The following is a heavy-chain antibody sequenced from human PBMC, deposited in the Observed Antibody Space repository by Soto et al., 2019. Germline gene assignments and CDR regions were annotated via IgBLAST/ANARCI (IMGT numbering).Heavy chain of an antibody. Sequence: GGSLRLSCAASGFTFSSYSMNWVRQAPGKGLEWVSYFSSSSSTIYYADSVKGRFTISRDNAENSLYLQMNSLRAEDTAVYYCASIDYYGSGSYSDYWGQGTLVTVSS. V-gene: IGHV3-48*01. CDR2: FSSSSSTI. CDR3: ASIDYYGSGSYSDY. CDR1: GFTFSSYS. D-gene: IGHD3-10*01. J-gene: IGHJ4*02.